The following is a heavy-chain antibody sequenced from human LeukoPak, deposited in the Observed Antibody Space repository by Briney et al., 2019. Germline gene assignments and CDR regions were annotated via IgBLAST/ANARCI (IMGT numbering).Heavy chain of an antibody. CDR1: GFSFRSYS. CDR2: INESGST. J-gene: IGHJ4*02. V-gene: IGHV4-34*01. CDR3: ARNSAYSRSSGTNL. D-gene: IGHD6-6*01. Sequence: GSLRLSCAASGFSFRSYSMDWIRQPPGKGLEWIGEINESGSTNYNPSLKSRATLSVDTSKSQFSLKLTSVTAADTAVYFCARNSAYSRSSGTNLWGQGTLVTVSS.